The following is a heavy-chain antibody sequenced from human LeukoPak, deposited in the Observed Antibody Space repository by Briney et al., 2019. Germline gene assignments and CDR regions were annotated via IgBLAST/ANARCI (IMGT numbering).Heavy chain of an antibody. CDR1: GYTFTSYG. J-gene: IGHJ4*02. V-gene: IGHV1-18*01. CDR3: ARDLRHYYDSSGYYQPFDY. Sequence: ASVKVSCKASGYTFTSYGISWVRQAPGQGLEWMGWISAYNGNTNYAQKLQGRVTMTTDTSTSTAYMELRSLRSDDTAVYYCARDLRHYYDSSGYYQPFDYWGQGTLVTVSS. CDR2: ISAYNGNT. D-gene: IGHD3-22*01.